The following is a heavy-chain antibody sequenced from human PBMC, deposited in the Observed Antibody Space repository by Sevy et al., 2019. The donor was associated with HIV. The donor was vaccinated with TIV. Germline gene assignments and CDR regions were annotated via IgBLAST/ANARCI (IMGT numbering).Heavy chain of an antibody. CDR1: GYTLSQLS. V-gene: IGHV1-24*01. Sequence: ASVKVSCKVSGYTLSQLSMHWVRLAPGKGLEWMGSIDPEDDETIYAQKFQDRVTMTEDTSTNTAYMELSSLRSEDTAVYYCATTKDYYESSGDPFDYWVQGTLVTVSS. J-gene: IGHJ4*02. D-gene: IGHD3-22*01. CDR2: IDPEDDET. CDR3: ATTKDYYESSGDPFDY.